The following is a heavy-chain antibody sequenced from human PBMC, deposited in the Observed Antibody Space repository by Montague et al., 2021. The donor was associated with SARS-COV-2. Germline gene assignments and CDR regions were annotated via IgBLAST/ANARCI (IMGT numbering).Heavy chain of an antibody. V-gene: IGHV4-31*03. CDR3: ARAQTILGVVITSFDY. Sequence: TLSLTCTVSGGSISSGGYYWSWIRQHPGKGLEWIGYIYYSGSTYYNPSLKSRVTISVDTSKNQFSLKLSSVTAADTAVYYCARAQTILGVVITSFDYWGQGTLVTVSS. J-gene: IGHJ4*02. CDR2: IYYSGST. D-gene: IGHD3-3*01. CDR1: GGSISSGGYY.